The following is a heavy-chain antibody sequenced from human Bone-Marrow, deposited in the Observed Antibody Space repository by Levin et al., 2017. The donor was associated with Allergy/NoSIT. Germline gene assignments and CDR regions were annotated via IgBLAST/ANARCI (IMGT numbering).Heavy chain of an antibody. CDR2: ISHDGKTE. J-gene: IGHJ5*02. CDR3: AREGGTYYDFWEGPSSGWFDR. CDR1: GSIFSGYG. D-gene: IGHD3-3*01. V-gene: IGHV3-33*01. Sequence: GGSLRLSCAASGSIFSGYGMLWVRQAPGKGLEWVAAISHDGKTEYYGDSVKGRFTISRDNSRNTLFLQMNRLRAEDTATYYCAREGGTYYDFWEGPSSGWFDRWGQGTLVTVSS.